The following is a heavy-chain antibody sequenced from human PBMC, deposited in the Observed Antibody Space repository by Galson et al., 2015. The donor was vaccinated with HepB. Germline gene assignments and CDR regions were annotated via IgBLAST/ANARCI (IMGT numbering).Heavy chain of an antibody. CDR1: GFTFSSYS. D-gene: IGHD1-26*01. CDR2: ISSSSSYI. CDR3: ARDASGSYDRDNYYYYGMDV. Sequence: SLRLSCAASGFTFSSYSMNWVRQAPGKGLEWVSSISSSSSYIYYADSVKGRFTISRDNAKNSLYLQMNSLRAEDTAVYYCARDASGSYDRDNYYYYGMDVWGQGTTVTVSS. V-gene: IGHV3-21*01. J-gene: IGHJ6*02.